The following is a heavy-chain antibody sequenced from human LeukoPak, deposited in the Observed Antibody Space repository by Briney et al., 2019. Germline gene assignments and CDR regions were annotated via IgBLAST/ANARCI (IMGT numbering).Heavy chain of an antibody. V-gene: IGHV4-39*07. CDR3: ARIEPDTPFDY. D-gene: IGHD1-14*01. CDR2: IYYSGST. CDR1: GGSISSSSYY. J-gene: IGHJ4*02. Sequence: PSETLSLTCTVSGGSISSSSYYWAWIRQPPGKGLEWIGSIYYSGSTSYNPSLKSRVTISVDTSKNQFSLKLSSVTAADTAVYYCARIEPDTPFDYWGQGTLVTVPS.